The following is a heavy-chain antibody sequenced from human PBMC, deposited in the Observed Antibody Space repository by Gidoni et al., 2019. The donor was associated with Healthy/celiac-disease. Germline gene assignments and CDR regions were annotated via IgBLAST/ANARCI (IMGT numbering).Heavy chain of an antibody. CDR3: ARGARGVIPRGYFDY. CDR1: GGTFSSYA. J-gene: IGHJ4*02. Sequence: QAQLVQSGAEVKKPGSSVKVSCKASGGTFSSYAISWVRQAPGQGREWMGGIIPIFGKANYEQKFQGRVTITADKSTSTAYMELSSLGSEDTAVYYCARGARGVIPRGYFDYWGQGTLVTVSS. V-gene: IGHV1-69*06. D-gene: IGHD3-10*01. CDR2: IIPIFGKA.